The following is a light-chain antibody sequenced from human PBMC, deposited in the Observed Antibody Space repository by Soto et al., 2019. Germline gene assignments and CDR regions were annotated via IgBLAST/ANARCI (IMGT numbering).Light chain of an antibody. CDR1: SSDVGGYNF. J-gene: IGLJ2*01. CDR2: EVS. Sequence: QSAPTQPPSASGSPGQSVTISCTGTSSDVGGYNFVSWYQQHPGKAPKLMIYEVSERPSGVPDRFSGSKSGNTASLTVSGFQAEDEADYYCSSYAGSNIVVFGGGTKLTVL. V-gene: IGLV2-8*01. CDR3: SSYAGSNIVV.